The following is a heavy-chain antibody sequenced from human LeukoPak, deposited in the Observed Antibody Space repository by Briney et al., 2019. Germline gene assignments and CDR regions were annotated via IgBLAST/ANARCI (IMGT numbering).Heavy chain of an antibody. CDR1: GYTFTSYH. CDR2: INPSGGST. Sequence: AASVKVSCKASGYTFTSYHMHWVRQAPGQGLEWMGIINPSGGSTNYAQKFQGRVTITADKSTSTAYMELSSLRSEDTAVYYCAMGVGAPEDLAVAADFDYWGQGTLVTVSS. CDR3: AMGVGAPEDLAVAADFDY. J-gene: IGHJ4*02. D-gene: IGHD6-19*01. V-gene: IGHV1-46*01.